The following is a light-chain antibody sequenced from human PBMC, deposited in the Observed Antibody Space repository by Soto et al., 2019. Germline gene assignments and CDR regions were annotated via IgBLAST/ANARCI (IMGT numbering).Light chain of an antibody. V-gene: IGKV1-5*01. Sequence: DIQMTQSPSTLSASVGDRVTITCRASQSISSWLAWYQQKPGKAPKLLIYDASTLKSGVPSRFSGSGSGTEFTPTISSLQPDDFATYYCQQYNSYWTFGQGTKVDIK. J-gene: IGKJ1*01. CDR2: DAS. CDR1: QSISSW. CDR3: QQYNSYWT.